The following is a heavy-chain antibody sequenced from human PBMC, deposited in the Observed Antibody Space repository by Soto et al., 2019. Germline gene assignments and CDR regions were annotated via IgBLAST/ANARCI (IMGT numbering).Heavy chain of an antibody. Sequence: GAPVKVCCKASGDTFTGYYMHWVRQAPGQGLEWMGWINPNSGGTNYAQKFQGWVTMTRDTSISTAYMELSRLRSDDTAVYYCARAPQDYGDYNWFDPWGQGTLVTVSS. CDR3: ARAPQDYGDYNWFDP. CDR1: GDTFTGYY. J-gene: IGHJ5*02. V-gene: IGHV1-2*04. CDR2: INPNSGGT. D-gene: IGHD4-17*01.